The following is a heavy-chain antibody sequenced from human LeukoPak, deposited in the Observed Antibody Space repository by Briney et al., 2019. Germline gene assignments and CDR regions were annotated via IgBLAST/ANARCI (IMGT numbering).Heavy chain of an antibody. J-gene: IGHJ4*02. CDR1: GYTFTSYD. V-gene: IGHV1-8*01. CDR3: ARGVPYDFWSGYYKGLVDY. D-gene: IGHD3-3*01. CDR2: MNPNSGNT. Sequence: ASVKVSCKASGYTFTSYDINWVRQATGQGLEWMGWMNPNSGNTGYAQKFQGRVTMTRNTSISTAYMELSSLRSEGTAVYYCARGVPYDFWSGYYKGLVDYWGQGTLVTVSS.